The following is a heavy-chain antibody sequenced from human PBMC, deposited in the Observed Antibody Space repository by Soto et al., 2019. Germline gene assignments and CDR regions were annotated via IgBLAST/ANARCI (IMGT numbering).Heavy chain of an antibody. CDR2: IYYSGST. D-gene: IGHD2-21*01. Sequence: SETLSLTCTVSGGSISSSSYYWGWIRQPPGKGLEWIGSIYYSGSTYYNPSLKSRVTISVDTSKNQFSLKLSSVTAADTAVYYCARETAVVIARYFQHWGQGTLVTVSS. CDR1: GGSISSSSYY. V-gene: IGHV4-39*02. J-gene: IGHJ1*01. CDR3: ARETAVVIARYFQH.